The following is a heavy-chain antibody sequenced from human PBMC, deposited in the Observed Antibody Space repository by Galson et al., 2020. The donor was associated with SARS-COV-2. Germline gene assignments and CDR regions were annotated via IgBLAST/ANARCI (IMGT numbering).Heavy chain of an antibody. CDR2: IYSTGTT. V-gene: IGHV4-4*07. CDR3: AKGGSSSDHYFYGMDV. Sequence: SETLSLTCTVSGASMNSYYWTWIRPPAGKVLEFVGRIYSTGTTNYNPSLKSRLTMSLDTSKKQFSLKLTSVSAADTAVYFCAKGGSSSDHYFYGMDVWGQGTTVTVSS. J-gene: IGHJ6*02. D-gene: IGHD6-6*01. CDR1: GASMNSYY.